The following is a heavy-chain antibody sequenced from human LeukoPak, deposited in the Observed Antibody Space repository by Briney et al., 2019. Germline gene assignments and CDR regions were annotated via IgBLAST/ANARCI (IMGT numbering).Heavy chain of an antibody. CDR1: GFTVSSNY. J-gene: IGHJ6*02. D-gene: IGHD3-22*01. CDR2: IHSGGST. V-gene: IGHV3-53*01. Sequence: PGGSLRLSCAASGFTVSSNYMSWVRQAPGKGLEWVSVIHSGGSTYYADSVKGRFTISRDNAKNTLYLQMNSLSAEDTAVYYCARTYNYDSSGYYLPYYYYGMDVWGQGTTVTVSS. CDR3: ARTYNYDSSGYYLPYYYYGMDV.